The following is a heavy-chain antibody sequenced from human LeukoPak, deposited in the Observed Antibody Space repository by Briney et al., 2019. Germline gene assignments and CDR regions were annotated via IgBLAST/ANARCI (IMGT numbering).Heavy chain of an antibody. CDR3: ASPRAPIGAAAGEYFQH. CDR2: INAGNGNT. D-gene: IGHD6-25*01. V-gene: IGHV1-3*01. Sequence: ASVKVSCKASGYAFTSYAMHWVRQAPGQRLEWMGWINAGNGNTKYSQKFQGRVTITRDTSASTAYMELSSLRSEDTAVYYCASPRAPIGAAAGEYFQHWGQGTLVTVSS. J-gene: IGHJ1*01. CDR1: GYAFTSYA.